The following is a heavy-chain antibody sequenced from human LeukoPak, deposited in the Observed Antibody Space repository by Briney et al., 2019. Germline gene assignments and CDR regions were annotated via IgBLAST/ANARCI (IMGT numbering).Heavy chain of an antibody. CDR3: ARTTVVMDYFDY. V-gene: IGHV3-30-3*01. CDR1: GFTFSSYA. D-gene: IGHD4-23*01. Sequence: GGSLRLSCAASGFTFSSYAMHWVRHAPGKGLEWVAVISYDGSNKYYADSVKGRFTISRDNSKNTLYLQMNSLRAEDTAVYYCARTTVVMDYFDYWGQGTLVTVSS. J-gene: IGHJ4*02. CDR2: ISYDGSNK.